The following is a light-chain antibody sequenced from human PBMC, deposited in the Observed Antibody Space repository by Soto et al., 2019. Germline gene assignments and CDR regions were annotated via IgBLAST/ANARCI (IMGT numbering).Light chain of an antibody. CDR1: ESVSSN. CDR2: GAS. J-gene: IGKJ1*01. V-gene: IGKV3-15*01. Sequence: IVMMQSPATLSVSPGESATLFCRASESVSSNLAWYQQKPGQAPRLLIYGASTRATGVPARFSGSGSGTEFPLSISSLQSEDFAVYYCQQYNKWPLAFGQGTKVEIK. CDR3: QQYNKWPLA.